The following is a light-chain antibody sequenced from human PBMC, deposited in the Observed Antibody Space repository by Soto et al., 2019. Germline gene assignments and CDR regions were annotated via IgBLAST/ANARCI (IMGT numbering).Light chain of an antibody. CDR2: AAS. V-gene: IGKV1-9*01. Sequence: DIQLTQSPSSLSASVGDRVTITCRASQGISTYLAWHQQKPGEAPKLLTYAASTLQSGVPARFSGSGSGTDFTLTISSLQPEDFATYYCQQRNSYPLTFGGGTKVDIK. J-gene: IGKJ4*01. CDR3: QQRNSYPLT. CDR1: QGISTY.